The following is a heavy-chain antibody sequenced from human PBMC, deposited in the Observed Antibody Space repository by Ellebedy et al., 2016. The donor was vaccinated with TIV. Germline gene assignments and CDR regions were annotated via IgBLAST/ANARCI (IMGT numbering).Heavy chain of an antibody. CDR3: ARNKAVAGLWGAFDI. CDR2: IYPGDSDT. CDR1: GYSFTSYW. V-gene: IGHV5-51*01. D-gene: IGHD6-19*01. J-gene: IGHJ3*02. Sequence: GESLKISXKGSGYSFTSYWIGWVRQMPGKGLEWMGIIYPGDSDTRYSPSFQGQVTISADKSISTAYLQWSSLKASDTAMYYCARNKAVAGLWGAFDIWGQGTMVTVSS.